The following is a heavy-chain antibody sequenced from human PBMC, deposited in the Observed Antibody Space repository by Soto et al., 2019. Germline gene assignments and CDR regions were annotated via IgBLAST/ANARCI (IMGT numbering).Heavy chain of an antibody. CDR2: ITSSSRTI. J-gene: IGHJ1*01. Sequence: GGSLRLSCAASGFTFSSYTMNWVRQAPGKGLEWVSKITSSSRTIYYADSVKGRFTISRDNAKNSLYLQMSSLRDEDTAVYYCASDYRSYDSSGYYYDPFQHWGQGTLVTVSS. CDR3: ASDYRSYDSSGYYYDPFQH. D-gene: IGHD3-22*01. CDR1: GFTFSSYT. V-gene: IGHV3-48*02.